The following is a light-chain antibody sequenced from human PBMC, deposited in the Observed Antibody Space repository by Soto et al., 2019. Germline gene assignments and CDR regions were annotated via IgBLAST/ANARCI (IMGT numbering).Light chain of an antibody. V-gene: IGKV1-9*01. CDR3: QHLKSHVT. J-gene: IGKJ5*01. CDR1: QGISNY. Sequence: IQLTQSPSSLSASVGDRVTITCRASQGISNYLAWYQQKPGKTPRLLIYGATTLQSGVPSRFSGSGSGTDFALTISSLNPEYFATYYCQHLKSHVTFGQGTRLEIK. CDR2: GAT.